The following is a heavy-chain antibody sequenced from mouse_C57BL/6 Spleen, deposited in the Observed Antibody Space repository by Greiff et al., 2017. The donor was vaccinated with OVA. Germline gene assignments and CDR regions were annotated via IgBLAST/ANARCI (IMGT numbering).Heavy chain of an antibody. CDR1: GYAFRSYW. CDR3: ARRGVTTVVATDFDY. J-gene: IGHJ2*01. CDR2: IYPGDGDT. V-gene: IGHV1-80*01. D-gene: IGHD1-1*01. Sequence: VQLQQSGAELVKPGASVKISCKASGYAFRSYWMNWVKQRPGKGLEWIGQIYPGDGDTNYNGKFKGKATLTADKSSSTAYMQLSSLTAEDSAVYFCARRGVTTVVATDFDYWGQGTTLTVSS.